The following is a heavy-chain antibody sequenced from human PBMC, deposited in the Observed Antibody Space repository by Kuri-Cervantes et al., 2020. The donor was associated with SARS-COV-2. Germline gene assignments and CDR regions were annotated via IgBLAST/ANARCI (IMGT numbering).Heavy chain of an antibody. Sequence: ASVKVSCKASGYTLTSYGISWVRQAPGQGLEWMGWISAYNGNTNYAQKLQGRVTMTTDTSTSTAYMELRSLRSDDTAVYYCARVPKFHTWDSWYNPDYGMDVWGQGTTVTVSS. CDR2: ISAYNGNT. CDR1: GYTLTSYG. CDR3: ARVPKFHTWDSWYNPDYGMDV. J-gene: IGHJ6*02. D-gene: IGHD6-13*01. V-gene: IGHV1-18*01.